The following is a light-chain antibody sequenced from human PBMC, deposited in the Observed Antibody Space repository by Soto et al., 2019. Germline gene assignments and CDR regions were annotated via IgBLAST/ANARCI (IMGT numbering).Light chain of an antibody. Sequence: EIVLTQSPGTLSLSPGEGATLSCRASQSVSNSYLAWYQQKPGQAPSLLIYGASSRATGIPDRFSGSGSGTDFTLTISRLEPEDFAVYYCQQYDSSPRTFGQGTKVEI. V-gene: IGKV3-20*01. CDR2: GAS. J-gene: IGKJ1*01. CDR1: QSVSNSY. CDR3: QQYDSSPRT.